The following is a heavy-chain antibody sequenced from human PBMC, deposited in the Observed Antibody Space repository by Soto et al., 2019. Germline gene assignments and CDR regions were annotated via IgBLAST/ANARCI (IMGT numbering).Heavy chain of an antibody. V-gene: IGHV4-30-4*01. Sequence: QQQLQESGPGLEKPSQTLSLTCTVSGGSMNSHDYYWSWIRQPPGKGLEWIGYIHNSGSTYYNPSLKSRLTISSDMSKNQFSLRLNSVTAADTALYFCARGEVRGPFDIWGQGTKVTVSS. CDR3: ARGEVRGPFDI. D-gene: IGHD3-10*01. CDR2: IHNSGST. J-gene: IGHJ3*02. CDR1: GGSMNSHDYY.